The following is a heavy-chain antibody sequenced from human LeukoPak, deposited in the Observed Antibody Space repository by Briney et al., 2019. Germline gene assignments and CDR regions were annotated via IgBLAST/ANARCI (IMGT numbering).Heavy chain of an antibody. CDR2: ISAYNGNT. J-gene: IGHJ6*03. V-gene: IGHV1-18*01. CDR1: GYTFTSYG. CDR3: ASLSHTVTTVGGNYYYYYYMDV. Sequence: ASVKVSCKASGYTFTSYGISWVRQAPGQGLEWMGWISAYNGNTNYAQKLQGRVTMTTDTSTSTAYMELRSLRSDDTAVYYCASLSHTVTTVGGNYYYYYYMDVWGKGTTVTVSS. D-gene: IGHD4-17*01.